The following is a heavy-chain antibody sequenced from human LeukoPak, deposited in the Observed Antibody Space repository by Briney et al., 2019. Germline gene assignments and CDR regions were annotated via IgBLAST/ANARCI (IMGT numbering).Heavy chain of an antibody. CDR3: ARGPFEYYYDSSGYYYFDY. CDR2: ISSSSSYI. D-gene: IGHD3-22*01. CDR1: GFTFSSYS. Sequence: GGSLRLSCAASGFTFSSYSMNWVRQAPGKGLEWVSSISSSSSYIYYADSVKGRFTISRDNAKNSLYLQMNSLRAEDTAVYYCARGPFEYYYDSSGYYYFDYWGQGTLVTASS. J-gene: IGHJ4*02. V-gene: IGHV3-21*01.